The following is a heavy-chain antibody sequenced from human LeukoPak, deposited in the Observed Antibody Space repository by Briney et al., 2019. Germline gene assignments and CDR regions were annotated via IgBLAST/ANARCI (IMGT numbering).Heavy chain of an antibody. D-gene: IGHD3-3*01. CDR3: ARDNAYYDFWSGSYYYYYGMDV. CDR1: GFTFSSYS. V-gene: IGHV3-48*02. CDR2: ISSSSSTI. J-gene: IGHJ6*02. Sequence: GGSLRLSCAASGFTFSSYSMTWVRQAPGKGLEWVSYISSSSSTIYYADSVKGRFTISRDNAKNSLYLQMNSLRDEDTAVYYCARDNAYYDFWSGSYYYYYGMDVWGQGTTVTVSS.